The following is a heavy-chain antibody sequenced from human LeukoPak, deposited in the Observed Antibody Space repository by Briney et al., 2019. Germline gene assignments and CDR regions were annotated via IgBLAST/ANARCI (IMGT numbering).Heavy chain of an antibody. J-gene: IGHJ3*02. CDR2: IISILGIA. D-gene: IGHD5-24*01. CDR3: ADGYNVRDAFDI. Sequence: SVKVSCKASGGTFSSYAISWVRQAPGQGLEWMGRIISILGIANYAQKFQGRVTITADKSTSTAYMELSSLRSEDTAVYYCADGYNVRDAFDIWGQGTMVTVSS. CDR1: GGTFSSYA. V-gene: IGHV1-69*04.